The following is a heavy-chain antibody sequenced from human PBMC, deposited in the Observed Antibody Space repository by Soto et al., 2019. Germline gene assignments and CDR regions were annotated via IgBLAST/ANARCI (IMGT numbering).Heavy chain of an antibody. CDR1: GFTFSSYS. D-gene: IGHD3-3*01. CDR3: ARDPGIVYYDFWSGFPINYMDV. V-gene: IGHV3-21*01. J-gene: IGHJ6*03. Sequence: GGSLRLSCAASGFTFSSYSMNWVRQAPGKGLEWVSSISSSSSYIYYADSVKGRFTISRDNAKNSLYLQMYSLRAEDTAVYYCARDPGIVYYDFWSGFPINYMDVWGKGTTVTVSS. CDR2: ISSSSSYI.